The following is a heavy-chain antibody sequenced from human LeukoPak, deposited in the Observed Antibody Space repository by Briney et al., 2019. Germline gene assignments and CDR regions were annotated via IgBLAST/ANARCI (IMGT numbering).Heavy chain of an antibody. CDR3: ARGRVAGGGYGMDV. J-gene: IGHJ6*02. Sequence: ASETLSLTCTVSGGSVSSGSYYWSWIRQPPGKGLEWIGYIYYSGSTNYNPSLKSRVTISVDTSKNQFSLKLSSVTAADTAVYYCARGRVAGGGYGMDVWGQGTTVTVSS. D-gene: IGHD6-19*01. CDR1: GGSVSSGSYY. V-gene: IGHV4-61*01. CDR2: IYYSGST.